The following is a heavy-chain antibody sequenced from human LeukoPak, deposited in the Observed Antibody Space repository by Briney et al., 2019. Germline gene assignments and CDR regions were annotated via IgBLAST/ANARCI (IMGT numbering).Heavy chain of an antibody. V-gene: IGHV1-24*01. D-gene: IGHD6-13*01. CDR3: ATARMWYSSSWYYFDY. CDR1: GYTLTELS. J-gene: IGHJ4*02. CDR2: FDPEDGVT. Sequence: ASVKVTCKVSGYTLTELSMHWVRQAPGKGLEWMGGFDPEDGVTIYAQKFQGRVTMTEDTSTDTAYMELSSLRSEDTAVYYCATARMWYSSSWYYFDYWGQGTLVTVSS.